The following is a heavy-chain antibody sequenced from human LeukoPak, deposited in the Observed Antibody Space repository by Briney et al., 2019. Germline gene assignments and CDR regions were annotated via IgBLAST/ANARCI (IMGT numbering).Heavy chain of an antibody. CDR2: IGTAGDT. CDR1: GFIFSSYD. Sequence: GGSLRLSCAASGFIFSSYDMHWVRLATGKGLEWVSAIGTAGDTYYPGSVKGRFTISRENAKNSLYLQMNSLRAGDTAVYYCARAMKNYYYDSTFGAFDIWGQGTMVTVSS. V-gene: IGHV3-13*01. D-gene: IGHD3-22*01. CDR3: ARAMKNYYYDSTFGAFDI. J-gene: IGHJ3*02.